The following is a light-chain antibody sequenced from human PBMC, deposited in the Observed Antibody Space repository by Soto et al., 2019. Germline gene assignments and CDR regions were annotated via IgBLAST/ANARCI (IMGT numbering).Light chain of an antibody. J-gene: IGKJ2*01. CDR2: GAS. Sequence: EIVLTQSPGTLSLSPGERATLSCRASQSVSSSYLAWYQHKPGQAPRLLIYGASSRATGSPDRFCGSGSGTDFTLTISRLKPEAVAVYYFQQDGSSHPNTYGLGTKLEIK. CDR3: QQDGSSHPNT. CDR1: QSVSSSY. V-gene: IGKV3-20*01.